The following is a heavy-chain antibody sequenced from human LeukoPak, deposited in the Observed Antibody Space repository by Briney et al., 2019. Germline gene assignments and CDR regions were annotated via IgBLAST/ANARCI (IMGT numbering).Heavy chain of an antibody. J-gene: IGHJ4*02. Sequence: GTLSLTCAVSGGSISSSNWWSWVRQAPGKGLEWVANIKEDGSEKYYVDSVKGRFTISRDNAKNSVYLQTNSLRVEDTAVYYCARVRLYDSRDLDDWGQGTLVTVSS. V-gene: IGHV3-7*01. CDR1: GGSISSSNW. CDR2: IKEDGSEK. CDR3: ARVRLYDSRDLDD. D-gene: IGHD5/OR15-5a*01.